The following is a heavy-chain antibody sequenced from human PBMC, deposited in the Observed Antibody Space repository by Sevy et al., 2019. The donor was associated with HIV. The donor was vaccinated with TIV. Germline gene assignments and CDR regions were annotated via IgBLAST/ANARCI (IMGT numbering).Heavy chain of an antibody. Sequence: GGSLRLSCAASGLSVSRNYLSWVRQAPGKGLEWVSVIYAGGSTYYADSVKGRFTVSRDKAKNTLYYQMNSLRAKDTAVYYCASQLGIGAFDIWGQGTMVTVSS. CDR1: GLSVSRNY. D-gene: IGHD7-27*01. CDR2: IYAGGST. V-gene: IGHV3-53*01. J-gene: IGHJ3*02. CDR3: ASQLGIGAFDI.